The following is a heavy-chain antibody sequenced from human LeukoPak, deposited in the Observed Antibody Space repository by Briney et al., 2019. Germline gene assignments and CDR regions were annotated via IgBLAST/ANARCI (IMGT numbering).Heavy chain of an antibody. J-gene: IGHJ4*02. CDR2: IRYDGTNK. D-gene: IGHD3-3*01. CDR3: AKDILWSGYYTSFDY. V-gene: IGHV3-30*02. CDR1: GFTFSSYG. Sequence: GGSLRLSCAASGFTFSSYGMHWVRQAPGKGLEWVTFIRYDGTNKYYADSVKGRFTISRDNSKNTLYLQMNSLRAEDTAVYYCAKDILWSGYYTSFDYWGQGTLVTVSS.